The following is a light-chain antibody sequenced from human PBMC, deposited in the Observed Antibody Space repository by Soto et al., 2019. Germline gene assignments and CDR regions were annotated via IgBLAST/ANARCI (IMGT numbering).Light chain of an antibody. V-gene: IGKV3-20*01. CDR2: GIS. CDR3: QQYSTLPHP. CDR1: QSVTSRY. Sequence: ENVLTQSPGTLSLSPGEGATLSCRATQSVTSRYFAWYQQKPGQAPRLLIYGISSRATDIPDRFSGSGSGTDYTLTISRLEPEDFGVYYCQQYSTLPHPFGQGTKLEVK. J-gene: IGKJ2*01.